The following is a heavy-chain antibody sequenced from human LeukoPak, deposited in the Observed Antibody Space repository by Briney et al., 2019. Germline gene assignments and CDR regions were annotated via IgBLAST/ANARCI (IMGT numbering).Heavy chain of an antibody. CDR2: IYYTGTP. D-gene: IGHD2-15*01. CDR1: GVSITSSY. J-gene: IGHJ6*03. CDR3: GGQPRLLDV. V-gene: IGHV4-59*01. Sequence: SETLSLTCTVSGVSITSSYWSWFRQPPGGELESIGYIYYTGTPKSNPSLESRVTISLDTSKNQFSLKLSFVSAVDTATYFCGGQPRLLDVWGKGITVTV.